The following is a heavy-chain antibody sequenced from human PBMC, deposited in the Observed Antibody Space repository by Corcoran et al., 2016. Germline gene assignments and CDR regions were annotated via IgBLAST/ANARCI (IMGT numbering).Heavy chain of an antibody. Sequence: QVQLVQSGAEVKKPGASVKVSCKASGYTFTSYGISWVRRAPGQGLEWMGWISAYNGNTNYAQKLQGRVTMTTDTSTSTAYMELRSLRSEDTAVEYCARASYDFWSGYWAGPEGWFDPWGQGTLVTVSS. CDR2: ISAYNGNT. V-gene: IGHV1-18*01. D-gene: IGHD3-3*01. CDR1: GYTFTSYG. CDR3: ARASYDFWSGYWAGPEGWFDP. J-gene: IGHJ5*02.